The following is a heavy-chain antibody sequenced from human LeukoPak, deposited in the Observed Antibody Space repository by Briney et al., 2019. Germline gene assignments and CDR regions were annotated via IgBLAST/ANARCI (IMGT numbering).Heavy chain of an antibody. J-gene: IGHJ4*02. CDR3: AKIKHCSSTSCYFAPFDY. CDR1: GFTFSSYG. CDR2: ISYDGSNK. Sequence: GGSLRLSCAASGFTFSSYGMHWVRQAPGKGLEWVAVISYDGSNKYYADSVKGRFTISRDNSKNTLYLQMNSLRAEDTAVYYCAKIKHCSSTSCYFAPFDYWGQGTLVTVSS. D-gene: IGHD2-2*01. V-gene: IGHV3-30*18.